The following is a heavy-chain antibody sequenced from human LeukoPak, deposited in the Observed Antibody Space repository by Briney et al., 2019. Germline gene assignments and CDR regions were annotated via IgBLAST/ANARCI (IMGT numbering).Heavy chain of an antibody. CDR2: ISSSGSTI. CDR3: ASHRDGYNPFDY. V-gene: IGHV3-11*04. Sequence: PGGSLRLSCAASGFTFSDYYMSWIRQAPGKGLEWGSYISSSGSTIYYADSVKGRFTISRDNAKNSLYLQMNSLRAEDTAVYYCASHRDGYNPFDYWGQGTLVTVSS. D-gene: IGHD5-24*01. CDR1: GFTFSDYY. J-gene: IGHJ4*02.